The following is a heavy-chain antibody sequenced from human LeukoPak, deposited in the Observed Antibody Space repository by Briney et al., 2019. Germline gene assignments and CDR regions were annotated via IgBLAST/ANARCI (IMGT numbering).Heavy chain of an antibody. CDR3: TKDFSGSYEN. Sequence: GGSLRLSCATSGFTFDDYAFHWVRQVPGKGLEWVSLISRDGGTTSYGDSVKGRFTISKDNSKNSLYMQMNSLKTEDSALYYCTKDFSGSYENWGQGTLVTVSS. V-gene: IGHV3-43*02. D-gene: IGHD3-10*01. CDR2: ISRDGGTT. CDR1: GFTFDDYA. J-gene: IGHJ4*02.